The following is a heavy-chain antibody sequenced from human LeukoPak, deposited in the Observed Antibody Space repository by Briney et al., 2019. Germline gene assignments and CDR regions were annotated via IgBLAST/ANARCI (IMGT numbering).Heavy chain of an antibody. CDR3: ARRELWFGDHRGGFFDH. V-gene: IGHV4-34*01. CDR2: INHSGST. J-gene: IGHJ4*02. D-gene: IGHD3-10*01. CDR1: GGSFSGYY. Sequence: SETLSLTCVVSGGSFSGYYWSWIRQPPGKGLEWIGEINHSGSTNYNPSRKSRVTMSVDTSKNQFSLKLSSMTAADTAVYYCARRELWFGDHRGGFFDHWGQGTLVAVSS.